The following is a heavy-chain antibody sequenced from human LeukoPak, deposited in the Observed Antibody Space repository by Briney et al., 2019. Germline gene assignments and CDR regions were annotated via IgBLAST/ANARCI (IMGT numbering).Heavy chain of an antibody. Sequence: PSETLSLTCTVSGGSISSGSYYWSWIRQPAGKGLEWIGRIYTSGSTNYNPSLKSRVTISVDTSKNQFSLKLSSVTAADTAVYYCARDPKPLRFLEWLSPPNYFDYWGQGTLVTVSS. CDR3: ARDPKPLRFLEWLSPPNYFDY. CDR2: IYTSGST. D-gene: IGHD3-3*01. J-gene: IGHJ4*02. V-gene: IGHV4-61*02. CDR1: GGSISSGSYY.